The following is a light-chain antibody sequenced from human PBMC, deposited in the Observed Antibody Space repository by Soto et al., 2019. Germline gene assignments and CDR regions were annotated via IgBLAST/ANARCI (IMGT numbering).Light chain of an antibody. CDR1: XNXXXN. Sequence: ILMTQSPAXVSVSPGEXATXSXRASXNXXXNVAWYQHRPGQAPRLLIYRASTRAPGVPARFSGSGSGTEFTLTISSLQPEDFTVYSCLQYHNLWAFGQGTKVEI. V-gene: IGKV3-15*01. CDR2: RAS. CDR3: LQYHNLWA. J-gene: IGKJ1*01.